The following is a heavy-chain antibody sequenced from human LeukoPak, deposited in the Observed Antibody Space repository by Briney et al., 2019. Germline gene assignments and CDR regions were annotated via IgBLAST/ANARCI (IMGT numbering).Heavy chain of an antibody. Sequence: SETLSLTCTVSGGSISSYYWSWIRQPPGKGLEWIGYIYTSGSTNYNPSLKSRVTISVDTSKNQFSLKLSSVTAADTAVYYCARHAPPYSSSLFDYWGQGTLVTVSS. J-gene: IGHJ4*02. CDR1: GGSISSYY. D-gene: IGHD6-13*01. CDR2: IYTSGST. V-gene: IGHV4-4*09. CDR3: ARHAPPYSSSLFDY.